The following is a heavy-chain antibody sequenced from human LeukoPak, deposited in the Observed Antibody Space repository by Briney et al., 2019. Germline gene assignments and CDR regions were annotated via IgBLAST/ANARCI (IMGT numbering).Heavy chain of an antibody. CDR2: INPNSGGT. V-gene: IGHV1-2*04. CDR1: GYTFTGYY. Sequence: ASVKVSCKASGYTFTGYYMHWVRQAPGQGLEWMGWINPNSGGTNYAQKFQGWVTMTRDTSISTAYMELSRLRSDDTAVYYCAREDYDILTGYSPTLGYWGQGTLVTVPS. D-gene: IGHD3-9*01. CDR3: AREDYDILTGYSPTLGY. J-gene: IGHJ4*02.